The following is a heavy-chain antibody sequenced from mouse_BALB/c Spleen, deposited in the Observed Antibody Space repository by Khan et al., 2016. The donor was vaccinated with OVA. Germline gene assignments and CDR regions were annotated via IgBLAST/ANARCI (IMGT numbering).Heavy chain of an antibody. CDR1: GYTFTTYG. CDR2: INTYTGEP. CDR3: AREGYSGTMDY. J-gene: IGHJ4*01. D-gene: IGHD2-14*01. Sequence: QIQLVQSGPELKKPGVTVKISCKASGYTFTTYGMNWVKQAPGKGLKWMGWINTYTGEPTYVDDFKGRFAFSLENSASTAYLQINNLKNEDTATYFCAREGYSGTMDYWGQGTSVTVSA. V-gene: IGHV9-3-1*01.